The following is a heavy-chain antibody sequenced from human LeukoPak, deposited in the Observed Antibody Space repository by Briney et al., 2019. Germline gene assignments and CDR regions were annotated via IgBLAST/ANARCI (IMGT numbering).Heavy chain of an antibody. D-gene: IGHD2-2*01. CDR3: ARHLLPSSRVVDWFDP. CDR2: IYHSGST. CDR1: GGSISSSNW. J-gene: IGHJ5*02. Sequence: PSETLSLTCAVSGGSISSSNWWSWVRQPPGKGLEWIGEIYHSGSTYYNPSLKRRVTISVDTSKNQFSLKLSSVTAADTAAYYCARHLLPSSRVVDWFDPWGQGTLVTVSS. V-gene: IGHV4-4*02.